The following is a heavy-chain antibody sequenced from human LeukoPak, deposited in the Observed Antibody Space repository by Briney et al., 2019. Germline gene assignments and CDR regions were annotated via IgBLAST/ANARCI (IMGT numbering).Heavy chain of an antibody. CDR2: FDPEDGET. J-gene: IGHJ5*02. CDR1: GYTLTELS. Sequence: ASVKVSCKVSGYTLTELSMHWVRQAPGKGLEWMGGFDPEDGETIYAQKFQGRVTMTEDTSTDTAYMELSSLRSEDTAVYYCATNLMPIRLWFRGSANWFDPWGQGTLVTVSS. D-gene: IGHD5-18*01. V-gene: IGHV1-24*01. CDR3: ATNLMPIRLWFRGSANWFDP.